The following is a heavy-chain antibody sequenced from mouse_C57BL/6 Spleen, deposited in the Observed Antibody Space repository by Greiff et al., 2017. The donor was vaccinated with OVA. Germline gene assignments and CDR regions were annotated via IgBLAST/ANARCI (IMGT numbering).Heavy chain of an antibody. J-gene: IGHJ2*01. V-gene: IGHV1-80*01. D-gene: IGHD1-1*01. Sequence: QVQLQQSGAELVKPGASVKISCKASGYAFSSYWMNWVKQRPGKGLEWIGQIYPGDGDTNYNGKFKGKDTLTADKSSSTAYMQLSSLTSEDSAVYFSARGDGSSCNFGYWGEGATLTNSS. CDR1: GYAFSSYW. CDR2: IYPGDGDT. CDR3: ARGDGSSCNFGY.